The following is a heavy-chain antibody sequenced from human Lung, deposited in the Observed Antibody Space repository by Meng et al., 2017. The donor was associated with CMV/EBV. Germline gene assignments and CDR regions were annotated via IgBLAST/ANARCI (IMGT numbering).Heavy chain of an antibody. Sequence: SVXVSXXASGYAFTDYYIHWVRQAPGQGLEWMGWINPGIGGTNFAQKFEGRVTVTRDTSISTAYMELSRLRSDDTAIYYCARAYCSSHRCWGYYYGMAVWGRGTXVAVAS. V-gene: IGHV1-2*02. CDR1: GYAFTDYY. J-gene: IGHJ6*02. CDR2: INPGIGGT. D-gene: IGHD2-2*01. CDR3: ARAYCSSHRCWGYYYGMAV.